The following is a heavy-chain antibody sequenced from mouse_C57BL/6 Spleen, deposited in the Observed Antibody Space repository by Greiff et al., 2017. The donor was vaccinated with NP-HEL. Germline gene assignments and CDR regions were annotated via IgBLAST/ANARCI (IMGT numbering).Heavy chain of an antibody. D-gene: IGHD4-1*01. CDR1: GYSFTSYY. CDR3: ARGTGDFDY. CDR2: IYPGRGNT. J-gene: IGHJ2*01. Sequence: VQLVESGPELVKPGASVKISCKASGYSFTSYYIHWVKQRPGQGLEWIGWIYPGRGNTKYNEKFKGKATLTTDTSSSTAYMQLSSLTSEDSAVYYCARGTGDFDYWGQGTTLTVSS. V-gene: IGHV1-66*01.